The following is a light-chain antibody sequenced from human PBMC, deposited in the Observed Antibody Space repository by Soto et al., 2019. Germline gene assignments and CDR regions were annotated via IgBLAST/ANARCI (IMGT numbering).Light chain of an antibody. V-gene: IGKV3-20*01. Sequence: IVLTQSPGTLSLSPGERAALSCRASQDISSRYLAWYQQKPGQPPRLLIYGASSRATGAPDRFSGSGSGTDFTLTISRLEPEDFAVYYCQQYGTSPTWTFGQGTKVEIK. CDR3: QQYGTSPTWT. CDR1: QDISSRY. CDR2: GAS. J-gene: IGKJ1*01.